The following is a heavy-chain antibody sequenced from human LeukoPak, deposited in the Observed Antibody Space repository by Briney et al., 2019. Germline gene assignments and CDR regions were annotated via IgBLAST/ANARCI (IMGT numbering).Heavy chain of an antibody. CDR2: IYHSGST. J-gene: IGHJ6*04. Sequence: PSGTLSLTCAVSGGSISSSNWWSWVRQPPGKGLELIGEIYHSGSTNYNPSLKSRVTISVDTSKNQFSLKLSSVTAADTAVYYCARGGYGDYYYYGMDVWGKGTTVTVSS. D-gene: IGHD3-22*01. CDR1: GGSISSSNW. V-gene: IGHV4-4*02. CDR3: ARGGYGDYYYYGMDV.